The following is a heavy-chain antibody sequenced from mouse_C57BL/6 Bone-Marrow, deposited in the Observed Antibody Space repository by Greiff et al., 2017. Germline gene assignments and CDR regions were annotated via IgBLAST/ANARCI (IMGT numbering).Heavy chain of an antibody. D-gene: IGHD1-1*01. CDR3: TGYPDYYVFAY. J-gene: IGHJ3*01. Sequence: EVKLMESGGGLVQPGGSMKLSCVASGFTFSNYWMNWVRQSPEKGLEWVAQIRLKSDNYATHYAESGKGRFTISSDDSNSSVYLQMNNLRAEDTGIYYCTGYPDYYVFAYWGQGTLVTVSA. CDR2: IRLKSDNYAT. CDR1: GFTFSNYW. V-gene: IGHV6-3*01.